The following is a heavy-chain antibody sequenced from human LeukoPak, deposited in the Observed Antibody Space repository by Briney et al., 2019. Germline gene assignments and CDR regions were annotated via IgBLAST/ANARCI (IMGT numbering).Heavy chain of an antibody. Sequence: GGSLRLSCAVSGFTLSNYGMSWVRQAPGKGLEWVAGIYDSGGSTSYADSVKGRFTISRENPRNTLYLQMNSLRAEDTAVYFCAKRGVVIRVILVGFHKAAYYFDSWGQGALVTVSS. J-gene: IGHJ4*02. CDR3: AKRGVVIRVILVGFHKAAYYFDS. D-gene: IGHD3-22*01. V-gene: IGHV3-23*01. CDR1: GFTLSNYG. CDR2: IYDSGGST.